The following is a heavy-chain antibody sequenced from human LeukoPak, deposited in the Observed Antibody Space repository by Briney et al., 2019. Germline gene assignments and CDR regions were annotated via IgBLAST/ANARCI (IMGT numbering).Heavy chain of an antibody. J-gene: IGHJ4*02. Sequence: GGSLRLSCAASGFSFSDYSMNWVRQAPGKGLEWVSSISSSSTYIHYADSVKGRITISRDNAKNSLYLQMNSLRAEDTAVYYCAREEGYGGYVGNDYWGQGTLVTVTS. CDR1: GFSFSDYS. CDR3: AREEGYGGYVGNDY. CDR2: ISSSSTYI. V-gene: IGHV3-21*01. D-gene: IGHD4-17*01.